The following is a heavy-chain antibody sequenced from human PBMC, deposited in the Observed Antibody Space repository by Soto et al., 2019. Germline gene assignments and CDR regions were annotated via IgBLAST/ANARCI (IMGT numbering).Heavy chain of an antibody. V-gene: IGHV3-9*01. D-gene: IGHD3-22*01. Sequence: PGGSLRLSCAASGFTFDDYAMHWVRQAPGKGLEWVSGINWNSGTIRYADSVKGRFTISRDNTRNSLYLQMNSLRPEDTALYYCAKANYYDSSNYSPFDYWGQGALVTVSS. CDR3: AKANYYDSSNYSPFDY. CDR2: INWNSGTI. CDR1: GFTFDDYA. J-gene: IGHJ4*02.